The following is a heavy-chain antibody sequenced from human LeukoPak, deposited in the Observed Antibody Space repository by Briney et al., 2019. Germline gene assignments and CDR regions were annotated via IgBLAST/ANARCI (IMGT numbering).Heavy chain of an antibody. CDR2: TYYRSQWYN. CDR3: ARAGTTVTPPDY. Sequence: SQTLSLTCAISGDSVSSNSAAWNWIRQSPSRGLEWLGGTYYRSQWYNNYAVSVKSRITINPDTSKNQFSLHLNSVTPEDTAVYYCARAGTTVTPPDYWGQGTLVTVSS. CDR1: GDSVSSNSAA. D-gene: IGHD4-17*01. V-gene: IGHV6-1*01. J-gene: IGHJ4*02.